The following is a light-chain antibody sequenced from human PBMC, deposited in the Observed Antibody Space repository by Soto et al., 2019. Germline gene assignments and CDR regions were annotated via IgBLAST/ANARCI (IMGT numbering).Light chain of an antibody. V-gene: IGKV3-20*01. CDR2: GAS. J-gene: IGKJ1*01. Sequence: EIVLTQSPGTLSLSPGERATLSCRASQSVSNSYLAWYQQKPGQAPSLHIYGASSRATGIPDRFSGSGSGTDFTLTISRLEPEDFAVYYCQQYATSWWTFGQGTKVEIK. CDR1: QSVSNSY. CDR3: QQYATSWWT.